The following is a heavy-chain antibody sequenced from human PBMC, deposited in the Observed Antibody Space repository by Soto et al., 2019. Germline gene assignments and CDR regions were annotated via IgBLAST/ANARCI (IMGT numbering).Heavy chain of an antibody. V-gene: IGHV4-34*01. D-gene: IGHD6-6*01. J-gene: IGHJ4*02. CDR2: INHSGST. CDR1: GGSFSGYY. Sequence: QVQLQQWGAGLLKPSETLSLTCAVYGGSFSGYYWSWIRQPPGKGLEWIGEINHSGSTHYNPSLNSRVTISVDTSKNQVYLKLSSVTAADTAVYYCAGRARRFDYWGQGTLVTVSS. CDR3: AGRARRFDY.